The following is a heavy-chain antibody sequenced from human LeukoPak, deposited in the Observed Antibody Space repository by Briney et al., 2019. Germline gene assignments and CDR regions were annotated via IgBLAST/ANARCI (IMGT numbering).Heavy chain of an antibody. J-gene: IGHJ4*02. CDR3: ARAPWRIAVAGTQSPLDY. V-gene: IGHV1-24*01. D-gene: IGHD6-19*01. CDR2: FDPEDGET. CDR1: GYTITELS. Sequence: ASVKVSCKVFGYTITELSMHWVRQAPGKGLEWMGGFDPEDGETVYAQKFQGRVTMTEDTSTDTAYMELRSLRSDDTAVYYCARAPWRIAVAGTQSPLDYWGQGTLVTVSS.